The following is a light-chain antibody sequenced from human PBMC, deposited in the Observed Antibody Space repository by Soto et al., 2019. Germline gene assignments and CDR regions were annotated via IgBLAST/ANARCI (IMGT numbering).Light chain of an antibody. CDR1: SSDVGGYNY. CDR2: EVS. J-gene: IGLJ1*01. Sequence: QSALTQPASVSGSPGQSITISCTGTSSDVGGYNYVSWYQQYPGKAPKLMIYEVSNRPSGVSNRFSGFKSGNTASLTISGLQADDEADYFCASYTISTTPLYVFGTGTMLTVL. V-gene: IGLV2-14*01. CDR3: ASYTISTTPLYV.